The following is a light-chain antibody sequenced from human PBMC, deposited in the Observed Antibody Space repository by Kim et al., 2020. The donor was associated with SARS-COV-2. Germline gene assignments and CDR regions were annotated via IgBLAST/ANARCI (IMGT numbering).Light chain of an antibody. J-gene: IGLJ2*01. CDR3: NSRDSNDNVL. Sequence: VAWGQTVGRTGQGESHRSDYATGYQQKPGQAPILVIYGKNNRPSGIPDRFSGSSSGNTASLTITGTQAGDEADYYCNSRDSNDNVLFGGGTQLTVL. CDR1: SHRSDY. CDR2: GKN. V-gene: IGLV3-19*01.